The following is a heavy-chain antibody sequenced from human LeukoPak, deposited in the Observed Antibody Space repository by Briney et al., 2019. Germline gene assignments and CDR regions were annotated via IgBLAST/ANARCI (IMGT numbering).Heavy chain of an antibody. CDR1: DGAITGYY. V-gene: IGHV4-59*01. J-gene: IGHJ4*02. Sequence: SETLSLTCTVSDGAITGYYWGWIRQPPGKGLDWIGHLHFGGSTNYNPSLKSRVTISVDTSKNHFSLKLCSVTAADTAVYCCARGYSTSWTYYFDYWGQGALVTVSS. D-gene: IGHD6-13*01. CDR2: LHFGGST. CDR3: ARGYSTSWTYYFDY.